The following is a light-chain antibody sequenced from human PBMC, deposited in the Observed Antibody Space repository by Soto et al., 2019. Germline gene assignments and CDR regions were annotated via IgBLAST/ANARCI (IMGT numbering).Light chain of an antibody. CDR1: QSIHTS. Sequence: TQSPATLSLSPGERATLSCRASQSIHTSLAWYQQKPGLPPRLVVYDSTLRATGVPARFSGSGSGTEFTLTISSLQSEDFALFYCQQYYNWPLTFGQGTKVDI. CDR3: QQYYNWPLT. CDR2: DST. V-gene: IGKV3-15*01. J-gene: IGKJ1*01.